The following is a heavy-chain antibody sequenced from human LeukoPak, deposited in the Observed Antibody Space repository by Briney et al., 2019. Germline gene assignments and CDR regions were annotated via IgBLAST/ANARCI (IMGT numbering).Heavy chain of an antibody. V-gene: IGHV4-61*02. CDR1: GGSISSGSYY. D-gene: IGHD6-13*01. CDR2: IYTSGST. Sequence: SQTLSLTCTVSGGSISSGSYYWSWIRQPAGKGLEWIGRIYTSGSTNYNPSLKSRVTISVDTSKNQFSLKLSSVTAADMAVYYCAREGIAAAGGRFDPWGQGTLVTVSS. J-gene: IGHJ5*02. CDR3: AREGIAAAGGRFDP.